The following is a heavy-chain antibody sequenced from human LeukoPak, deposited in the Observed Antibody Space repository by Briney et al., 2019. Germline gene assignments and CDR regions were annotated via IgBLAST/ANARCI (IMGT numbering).Heavy chain of an antibody. V-gene: IGHV1-69*04. J-gene: IGHJ4*02. D-gene: IGHD3-22*01. CDR1: GGTFSSYA. Sequence: GSSVKVSCKASGGTFSSYAISWVRQAPGQGLEWMGRIIPILGIANYAQKFQGRVTITADKFTSTAYMELSSLRSEDTAVYYCARSNYYDSCGYYSVYWGQGTLVTVSS. CDR2: IIPILGIA. CDR3: ARSNYYDSCGYYSVY.